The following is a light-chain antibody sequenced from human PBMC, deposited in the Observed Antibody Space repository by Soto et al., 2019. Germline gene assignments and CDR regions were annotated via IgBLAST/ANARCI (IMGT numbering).Light chain of an antibody. CDR2: GAS. Sequence: EIVLTQSPDTLSLSPGETATLSCRTSQSVSSSYLAWYQQTPGQSPRLLIYGASSRATGIPDRFSGSGSGKDFNLTISRLEPEDFAVYYCQPYGTSSSTFGQGTKVEI. CDR3: QPYGTSSST. CDR1: QSVSSSY. V-gene: IGKV3-20*01. J-gene: IGKJ2*01.